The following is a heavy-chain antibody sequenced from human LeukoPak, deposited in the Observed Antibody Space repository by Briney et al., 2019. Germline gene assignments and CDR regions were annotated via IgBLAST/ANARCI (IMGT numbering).Heavy chain of an antibody. V-gene: IGHV1-69*01. CDR3: ARELDGPEGGYYFDY. D-gene: IGHD1-1*01. CDR1: GGTFSSYA. Sequence: GSSVMVSCKASGGTFSSYAISWVRQAPGQGLEWMGGIIPIFGTANYAQKFQGRVTITADESTSTAYMELSSLRSEDTAVYYCARELDGPEGGYYFDYWGQGTLVTVSS. CDR2: IIPIFGTA. J-gene: IGHJ4*02.